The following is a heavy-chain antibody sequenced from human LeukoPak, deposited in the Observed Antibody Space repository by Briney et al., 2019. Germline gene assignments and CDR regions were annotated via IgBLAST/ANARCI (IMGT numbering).Heavy chain of an antibody. D-gene: IGHD2-21*02. CDR3: ARGPYCGGDCDYYYYYMDV. CDR2: IIPIFGTA. V-gene: IGHV1-69*06. Sequence: ASVKVSCKASGGTFSSYAISWVRQAPGQGLEWMGGIIPIFGTANYAQKFQGRVTITADKSTSTAYMELSSLRSEDTAVYYCARGPYCGGDCDYYYYYMDVWGKGTTVTVSS. J-gene: IGHJ6*03. CDR1: GGTFSSYA.